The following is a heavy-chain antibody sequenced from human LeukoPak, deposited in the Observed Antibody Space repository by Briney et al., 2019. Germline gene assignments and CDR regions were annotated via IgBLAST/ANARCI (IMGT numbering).Heavy chain of an antibody. Sequence: SETLSLTCSVSGGSISSGGYYWSWIRQHPGKGLEWIGCIYYSGSTYYNPSLKSLVTISVDTSKNQFSLKLSSVTAADTAVYYCAREIYYDSSGYYYAWDYWGQGTLVTVSS. CDR1: GGSISSGGYY. CDR3: AREIYYDSSGYYYAWDY. D-gene: IGHD3-22*01. J-gene: IGHJ4*02. V-gene: IGHV4-31*01. CDR2: IYYSGST.